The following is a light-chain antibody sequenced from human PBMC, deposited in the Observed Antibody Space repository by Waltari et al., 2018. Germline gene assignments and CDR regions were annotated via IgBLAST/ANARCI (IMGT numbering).Light chain of an antibody. CDR1: SSNIGNHD. J-gene: IGLJ3*02. V-gene: IGLV1-51*01. CDR2: DND. CDR3: GTWDSSLNVGV. Sequence: QSVLTQPPSVSAAPGQPVTISCSGSSSNIGNHDISWYQHLPGTAPKLLIYDNDKRPSGIPDRFYGSKSGTSATLGITGLQTGDEADYYCGTWDSSLNVGVFGGGTELTVL.